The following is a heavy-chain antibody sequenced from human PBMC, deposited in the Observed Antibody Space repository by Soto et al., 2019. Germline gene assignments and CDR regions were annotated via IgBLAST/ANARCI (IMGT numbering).Heavy chain of an antibody. D-gene: IGHD1-26*01. CDR2: IYHSGST. CDR3: ASDGVYSDQGFDY. Sequence: QVQLQESGPGLVKPSGTLSLTCVVSGDSISSENWWSWIRQPPGKGLEWIGEIYHSGSTNYNPSLKSRVTISVDKSKNQFSLKLSSVTAADTAIFYCASDGVYSDQGFDYWGQGTLVTVSS. J-gene: IGHJ4*02. V-gene: IGHV4-4*02. CDR1: GDSISSENW.